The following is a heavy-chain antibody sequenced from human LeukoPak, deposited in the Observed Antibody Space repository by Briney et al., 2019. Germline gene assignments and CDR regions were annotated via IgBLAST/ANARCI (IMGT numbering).Heavy chain of an antibody. D-gene: IGHD3-10*01. Sequence: GASVKVSCKASEGTFSSYATSWVRQAPGQGLEWMGRIIPILGIANYAQKFQGRVTITADKSTSTAYMELSSLRSEDTAVYYCASPRLLWFGESESPLDYWGQGTLVTVSS. V-gene: IGHV1-69*04. CDR2: IIPILGIA. CDR3: ASPRLLWFGESESPLDY. CDR1: EGTFSSYA. J-gene: IGHJ4*02.